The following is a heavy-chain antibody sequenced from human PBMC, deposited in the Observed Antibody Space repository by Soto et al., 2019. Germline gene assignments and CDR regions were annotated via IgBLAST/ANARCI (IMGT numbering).Heavy chain of an antibody. CDR2: INHSGST. D-gene: IGHD4-17*01. J-gene: IGHJ4*02. CDR1: GGSFSGYY. CDR3: ARRYGDFFDY. Sequence: SETLSLTCAVYGGSFSGYYWSWIRQPPGKGLEWIGEINHSGSTNYNPSLKSRVTISVDTSKNQFSLKLSSVTAADTAVYYCARRYGDFFDYWGKGTLVTVSS. V-gene: IGHV4-34*01.